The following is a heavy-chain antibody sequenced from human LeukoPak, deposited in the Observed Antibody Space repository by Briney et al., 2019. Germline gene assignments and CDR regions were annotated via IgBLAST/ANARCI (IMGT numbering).Heavy chain of an antibody. CDR1: GGSISSYY. CDR2: IYYSGST. Sequence: SETLSLTCTVSGGSISSYYWSWIRQPAGKGLEWIGSIYYSGSTYYNPSLKSRVTISIDTSKNQFSLKLTSVTAADTAVYYCARGGAAAGKSWFDSWGQGTLFTVSS. CDR3: ARGGAAAGKSWFDS. J-gene: IGHJ5*01. V-gene: IGHV4-4*07. D-gene: IGHD6-13*01.